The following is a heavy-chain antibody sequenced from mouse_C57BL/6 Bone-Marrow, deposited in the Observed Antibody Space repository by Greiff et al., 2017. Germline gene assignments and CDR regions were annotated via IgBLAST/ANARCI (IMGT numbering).Heavy chain of an antibody. CDR1: GYTFTDYY. CDR2: INPYNGGT. Sequence: EVQLQESGPVLVKPGASVKMSCKASGYTFTDYYMNWVKQSHGKSLEWIGVINPYNGGTSSNQKFKGKATLTVDKSSSTAYMELNSLTSEDSAVYYCAREGSNFYAMDYWGQGTSVTVSS. V-gene: IGHV1-19*01. D-gene: IGHD2-5*01. CDR3: AREGSNFYAMDY. J-gene: IGHJ4*01.